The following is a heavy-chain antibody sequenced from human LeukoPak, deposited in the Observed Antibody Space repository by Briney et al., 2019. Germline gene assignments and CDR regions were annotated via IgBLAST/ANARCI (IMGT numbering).Heavy chain of an antibody. D-gene: IGHD6-6*01. CDR2: IYHSGST. V-gene: IGHV4-30-2*01. Sequence: SETLSLTCTVSGGSNSSGGYYWSWIRQPPAKGLEWIGYIYHSGSTYYNPSLKSRVTISVDRSKNQFSLKLSSVTAADTAVYYCARLEVGFIAARTPSHGYFDYWGQGTLVTVSS. CDR1: GGSNSSGGYY. CDR3: ARLEVGFIAARTPSHGYFDY. J-gene: IGHJ4*02.